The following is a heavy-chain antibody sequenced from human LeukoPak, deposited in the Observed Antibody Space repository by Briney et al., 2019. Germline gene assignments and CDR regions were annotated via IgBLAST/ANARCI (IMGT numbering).Heavy chain of an antibody. D-gene: IGHD3-22*01. CDR2: IIPIFGTA. Sequence: ASVKVSCKASGGTFSSYAISWVRQAPGQGLEWMGGIIPIFGTANYAQKFQGRVTITADESTSTAYMELSSLRSEDTAVYYCARAGYYYDSSGSDDAFDIWGQGTMVTVSS. CDR1: GGTFSSYA. CDR3: ARAGYYYDSSGSDDAFDI. J-gene: IGHJ3*02. V-gene: IGHV1-69*01.